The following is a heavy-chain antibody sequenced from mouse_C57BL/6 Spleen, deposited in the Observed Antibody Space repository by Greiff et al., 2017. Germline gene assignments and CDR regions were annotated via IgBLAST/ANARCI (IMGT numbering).Heavy chain of an antibody. CDR2: IYPGDGDT. J-gene: IGHJ2*01. Sequence: QVQLQQSGAELVKPGASVKISCKASGYAFSSYWMNWVKQRPGKGLEWIGQIYPGDGDTNYNGKFKGKATLTADKSSSTAYMKLSSLTSEDSAVDFGARRDDYDVLYCFDYWGQGTTLTVSA. CDR1: GYAFSSYW. D-gene: IGHD2-4*01. V-gene: IGHV1-80*01. CDR3: ARRDDYDVLYCFDY.